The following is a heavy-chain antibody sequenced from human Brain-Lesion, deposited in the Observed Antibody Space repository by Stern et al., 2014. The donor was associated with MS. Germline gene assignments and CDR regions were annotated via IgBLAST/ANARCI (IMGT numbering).Heavy chain of an antibody. D-gene: IGHD1-26*01. J-gene: IGHJ4*02. Sequence: QLVESGPGLVKPSETLSLTCTVSGGSISSSTYYWAWIRQPPGKGLDWIGNIYYSGFTYYNPSPKSRVPISVDMSKNQFSLKLSSVTAADTAIYYCARHDSVPRPSQLYSARDRGPGYFDYWGQGTLVTVSS. CDR3: ARHDSVPRPSQLYSARDRGPGYFDY. V-gene: IGHV4-39*01. CDR1: GGSISSSTYY. CDR2: IYYSGFT.